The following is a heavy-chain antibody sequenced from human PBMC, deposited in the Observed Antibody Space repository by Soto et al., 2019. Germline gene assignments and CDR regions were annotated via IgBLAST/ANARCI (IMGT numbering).Heavy chain of an antibody. CDR2: ISTGSEYR. V-gene: IGHV3-21*01. J-gene: IGHJ5*02. D-gene: IGHD3-16*01. CDR3: TRDRQLIQDWFDP. Sequence: EVQLVECGGGLAKPGGSLRLSCVGSGFTFSSYNMNWVRQAPGKGLEWVSFISTGSEYRYYADSVRGRFNISRDNAQNSLYLLLNNLRPEDTAVYFCTRDRQLIQDWFDPWGQGTSVTVSS. CDR1: GFTFSSYN.